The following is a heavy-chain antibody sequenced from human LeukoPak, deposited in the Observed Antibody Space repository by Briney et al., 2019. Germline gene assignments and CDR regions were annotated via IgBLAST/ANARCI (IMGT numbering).Heavy chain of an antibody. Sequence: SETLSLTCAVYGASFRGYYWSWIRQPPGKRLEWIGEINHSGSTNYNTSLKSRVTISVDTSKNQFSLNLSSVTAADTAVYYCAGGYCSDTSCYNAFDIWDQGAMVTVSS. V-gene: IGHV4-34*01. J-gene: IGHJ3*02. CDR1: GASFRGYY. D-gene: IGHD2-2*02. CDR3: AGGYCSDTSCYNAFDI. CDR2: INHSGST.